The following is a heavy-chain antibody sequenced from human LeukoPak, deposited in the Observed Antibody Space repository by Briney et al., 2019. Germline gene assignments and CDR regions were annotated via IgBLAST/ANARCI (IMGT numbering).Heavy chain of an antibody. CDR3: AKDHYGTRYFDY. Sequence: GGSLRLSCAASGFTFSSHALSWVRQAPGKGLEWVSSLSGRGYNTYYADSVKGRFTISRDNSKNTVYLQMNSLRAEDTAVYYCAKDHYGTRYFDYWGQGTLVTVSS. D-gene: IGHD2-2*01. CDR2: LSGRGYNT. CDR1: GFTFSSHA. V-gene: IGHV3-23*01. J-gene: IGHJ4*02.